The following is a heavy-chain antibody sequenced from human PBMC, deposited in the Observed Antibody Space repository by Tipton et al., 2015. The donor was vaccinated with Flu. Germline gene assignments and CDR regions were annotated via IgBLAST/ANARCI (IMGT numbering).Heavy chain of an antibody. CDR1: GFTFSTFW. D-gene: IGHD6-19*01. V-gene: IGHV3-7*01. CDR3: VGGSGWLSDH. CDR2: IKQDGSET. J-gene: IGHJ4*02. Sequence: SLRLSCAGSGFTFSTFWMNWVRQAPGKGLEWVATIKQDGSETYYVDSVKGRFTISRDNAKNSLYLQMNNLRAEDTAVYFCVGGSGWLSDHWDQGTLATVSS.